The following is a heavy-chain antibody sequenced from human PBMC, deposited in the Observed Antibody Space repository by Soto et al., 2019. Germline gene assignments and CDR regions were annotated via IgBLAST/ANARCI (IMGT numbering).Heavy chain of an antibody. J-gene: IGHJ4*02. CDR2: ITSDTKTI. D-gene: IGHD6-19*01. V-gene: IGHV3-48*02. Sequence: EVQLVESGGALVQPGGSLRLSCAASGFKFSIYSMNWVRQAPGKGLEWSAYITSDTKTIKYADSVKGRFTISRDNAKNSVYLQMNSLSDEDTAVYYCARSVEGHFDYWGQGTVVTVYS. CDR1: GFKFSIYS. CDR3: ARSVEGHFDY.